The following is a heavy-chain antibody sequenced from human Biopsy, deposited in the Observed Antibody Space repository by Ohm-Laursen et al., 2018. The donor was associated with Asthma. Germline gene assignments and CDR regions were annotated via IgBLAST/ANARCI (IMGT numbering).Heavy chain of an antibody. V-gene: IGHV1-3*01. J-gene: IGHJ3*02. D-gene: IGHD3-9*01. CDR2: INAGHGNT. CDR3: ARTYYDFLTGQVNDAFAI. Sequence: ASVTASCKHYGSTFISYSIHCVRHAPGQRLGWMGWINAGHGNTKYSQKFQGRVTITRDTSASTAYMELSSLRSEDTAVYYCARTYYDFLTGQVNDAFAIWGQGTMVTVSS. CDR1: GSTFISYS.